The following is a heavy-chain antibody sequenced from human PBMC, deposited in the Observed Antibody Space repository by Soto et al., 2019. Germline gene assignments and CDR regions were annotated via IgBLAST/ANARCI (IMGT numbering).Heavy chain of an antibody. Sequence: EVQLVESGGGLVQPGGSLRLSCVVSGFTFSNYWMSWVRQAPGKGLEWVADIKQDGSEKYYVDSVKGRFTISRDNAKNSLYLQMNSLRSEDTAMYSCARGAYDYGDYVDAFDIWGQGTMVTVSS. CDR2: IKQDGSEK. V-gene: IGHV3-7*01. J-gene: IGHJ3*02. CDR3: ARGAYDYGDYVDAFDI. CDR1: GFTFSNYW. D-gene: IGHD4-17*01.